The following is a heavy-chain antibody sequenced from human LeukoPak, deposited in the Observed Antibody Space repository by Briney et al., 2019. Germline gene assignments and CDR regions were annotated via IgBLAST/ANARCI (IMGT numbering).Heavy chain of an antibody. V-gene: IGHV3-49*04. CDR2: TATKAYGGTT. CDR1: GFTYGDYV. Sequence: GGSLRLSCTTSGFTYGDYVMTWVRQAPGKGLEWVGFTATKAYGGTTEYAASVRGRFTISREVPKSIAYLQMNRLKTEDTAIYYCTIRTAIFAKAPIDYWGQGTLVTVSS. CDR3: TIRTAIFAKAPIDY. J-gene: IGHJ4*02. D-gene: IGHD3-3*01.